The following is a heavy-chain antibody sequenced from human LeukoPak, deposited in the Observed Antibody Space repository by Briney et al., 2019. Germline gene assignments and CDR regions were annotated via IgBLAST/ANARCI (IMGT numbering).Heavy chain of an antibody. CDR3: ARVLGTGYDILTGCYSDYYYYGMDV. Sequence: PGGSLRLSCAASGFTFSSYWMSWVRQAPGKGLEWVANIKQDGSEKYYVDSVKGRFTISRDNAKNSLYLQMNSLRAEDTAVYYCARVLGTGYDILTGCYSDYYYYGMDVWGQGTTVTVSS. J-gene: IGHJ6*02. V-gene: IGHV3-7*01. D-gene: IGHD3-9*01. CDR1: GFTFSSYW. CDR2: IKQDGSEK.